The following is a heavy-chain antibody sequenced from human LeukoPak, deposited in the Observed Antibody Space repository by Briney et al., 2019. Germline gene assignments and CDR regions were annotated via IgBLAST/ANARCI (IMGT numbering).Heavy chain of an antibody. J-gene: IGHJ6*02. CDR1: GGTFSSYA. CDR2: IIPILGIA. V-gene: IGHV1-69*04. CDR3: ASALDIVVVPAAIRELDV. D-gene: IGHD2-2*02. Sequence: SVTVSCKASGGTFSSYAISWVRQAPGQGLEWMGRIIPILGIANYAQKFQGRVTITADKSTSTAYMELSSLRSEDTAVYYCASALDIVVVPAAIRELDVWGQGTMVTVSS.